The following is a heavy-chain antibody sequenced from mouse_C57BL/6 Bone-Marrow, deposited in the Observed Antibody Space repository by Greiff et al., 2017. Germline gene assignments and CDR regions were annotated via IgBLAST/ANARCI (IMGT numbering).Heavy chain of an antibody. D-gene: IGHD1-1*01. Sequence: QVQLQQPGAELVRPGTSVKLSCKASGYTFTSYWMHWVKQRPGQGLEWIGVIDPSDSYTNYNQKFKGKATLTVDTSSSTAYMQLSSLTSEDSAVYYCARGIITTVVSYYFDYWGQGTTLTVSS. CDR2: IDPSDSYT. CDR3: ARGIITTVVSYYFDY. CDR1: GYTFTSYW. J-gene: IGHJ2*01. V-gene: IGHV1-59*01.